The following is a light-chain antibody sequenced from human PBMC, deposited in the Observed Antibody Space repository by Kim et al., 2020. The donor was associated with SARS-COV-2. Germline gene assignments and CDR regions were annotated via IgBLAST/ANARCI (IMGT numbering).Light chain of an antibody. Sequence: ASVGDRVTITCRASQSISSWLAWYQQKPGKAPKLLIYKASSLESGVPSRFSGSGSGTEFTLTISSLQPDDFATYYCQQYNSYPLTFGQGTRLEIK. V-gene: IGKV1-5*03. J-gene: IGKJ5*01. CDR1: QSISSW. CDR2: KAS. CDR3: QQYNSYPLT.